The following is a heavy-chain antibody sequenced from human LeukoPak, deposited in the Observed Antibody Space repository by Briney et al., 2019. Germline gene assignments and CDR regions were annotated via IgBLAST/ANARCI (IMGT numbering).Heavy chain of an antibody. CDR2: ISSSGSTI. CDR1: GFTFSDYY. V-gene: IGHV3-11*04. J-gene: IGHJ6*02. Sequence: PGGSLRLSCAASGFTFSDYYMSWIRQAPGKGLEWVSYISSSGSTIYYADSAKGRFTISRDNAKNSLYLQMNSLRAEDTAVYYCAKVIRGSGSYFSPAEPFYYYYGMDVWGQGTTVTVSS. CDR3: AKVIRGSGSYFSPAEPFYYYYGMDV. D-gene: IGHD3-10*01.